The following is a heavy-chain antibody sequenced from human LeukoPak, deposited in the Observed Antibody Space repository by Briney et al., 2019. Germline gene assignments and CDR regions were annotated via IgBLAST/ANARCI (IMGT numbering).Heavy chain of an antibody. Sequence: GGSLRLSCAASGFNFEDYTMHWVRQTPGKGLEWVSLINWDGGSSYYADSVKGRFAISRDNNKNSLYLQMTSLRTEDTALYYCTKGSNTWPSLFDYWGQGTLVTVSS. V-gene: IGHV3-43*01. CDR1: GFNFEDYT. J-gene: IGHJ4*02. CDR3: TKGSNTWPSLFDY. CDR2: INWDGGSS. D-gene: IGHD2-2*02.